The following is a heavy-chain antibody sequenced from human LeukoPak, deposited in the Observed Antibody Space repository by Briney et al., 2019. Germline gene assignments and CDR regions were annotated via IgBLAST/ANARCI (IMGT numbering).Heavy chain of an antibody. CDR2: INHSGST. J-gene: IGHJ4*02. CDR3: ARRCRIGSGWFYDY. CDR1: GGSFSGYY. V-gene: IGHV4-34*01. Sequence: SETLSLTCAVYGGSFSGYYWTWLRQPPGKGREWIGEINHSGSTNYNPPLKSRVTISVDTSKNQISLKLSSVTAADTAVYYCARRCRIGSGWFYDYWGQGTLVTVSS. D-gene: IGHD6-19*01.